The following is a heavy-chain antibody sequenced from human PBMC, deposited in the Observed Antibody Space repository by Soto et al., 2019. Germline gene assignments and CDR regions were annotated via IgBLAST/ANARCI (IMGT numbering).Heavy chain of an antibody. V-gene: IGHV1-46*01. D-gene: IGHD3-16*02. CDR2: INAGNSNR. CDR1: GYTFTSYY. J-gene: IGHJ3*02. CDR3: ARGYDFVWGSYRSDAFDI. Sequence: ASVKVSCKASGYTFTSYYMHWVRQAPGQRLEWLGRINAGNSNRNYAQKFQGRIIMTKDTSASTAYMELSSLMSEDTAVYYCARGYDFVWGSYRSDAFDIWGQGTMVTVSS.